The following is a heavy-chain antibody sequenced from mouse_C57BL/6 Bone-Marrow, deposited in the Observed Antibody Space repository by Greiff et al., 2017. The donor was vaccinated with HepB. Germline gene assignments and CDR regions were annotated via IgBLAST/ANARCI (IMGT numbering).Heavy chain of an antibody. CDR2: IYPGSGST. CDR3: ARTTVVATNFDY. V-gene: IGHV1-55*01. J-gene: IGHJ2*01. D-gene: IGHD1-1*01. Sequence: QVQLQQPGAELVKPGASVKMSCKASGYTFTSYWITWVKQRPGQGLEWIGDIYPGSGSTNYNEKFKSKATLTVDTSSSTAYMQLSSLTSEDSAVCYCARTTVVATNFDYWGQGTTLTVSS. CDR1: GYTFTSYW.